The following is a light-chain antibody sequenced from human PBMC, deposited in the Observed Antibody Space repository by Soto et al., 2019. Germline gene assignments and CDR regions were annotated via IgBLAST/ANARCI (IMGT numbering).Light chain of an antibody. V-gene: IGKV3-20*01. J-gene: IGKJ4*01. Sequence: EIVLTQSPGTLSLSPGERATLSCRASQSVSSTYLAWYQQKPGQAPRLLIYGASSRATGIPDRLSGSGSGTDFTLTISRREPEDCAVYYCQHDGSLVLTFGGGTKVEIK. CDR3: QHDGSLVLT. CDR2: GAS. CDR1: QSVSSTY.